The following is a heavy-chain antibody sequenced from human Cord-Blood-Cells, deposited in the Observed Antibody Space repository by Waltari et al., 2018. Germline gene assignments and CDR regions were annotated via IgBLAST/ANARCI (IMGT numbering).Heavy chain of an antibody. V-gene: IGHV4-31*03. D-gene: IGHD3-22*01. Sequence: QVQLQESGPGLVKPSQTLSLTCTVSGGSISSGGYYWSWIRQHPGKGLEWIGYIYYSGSTYYNPSLKSRVTISVDTSKNQFSLKLSSVTAADTAVYYCARGRVNYYDSSGYYYYFDYWGQGTLVTVSS. CDR2: IYYSGST. CDR1: GGSISSGGYY. J-gene: IGHJ4*02. CDR3: ARGRVNYYDSSGYYYYFDY.